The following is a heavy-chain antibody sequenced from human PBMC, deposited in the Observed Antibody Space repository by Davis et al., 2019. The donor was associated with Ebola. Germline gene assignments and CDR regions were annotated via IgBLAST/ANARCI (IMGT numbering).Heavy chain of an antibody. V-gene: IGHV3-74*01. CDR2: TNSDGSIT. CDR3: ARGTHYAHDY. Sequence: CAAPGFTFSSNWMHWVRQAPGKGLVWVSRTNSDGSITSYADSVKGRFTISRDNAKNTLYLQMNSLRDEDTAVYYCARGTHYAHDYWGQGTLVTVSS. CDR1: GFTFSSNW. D-gene: IGHD2-2*01. J-gene: IGHJ4*02.